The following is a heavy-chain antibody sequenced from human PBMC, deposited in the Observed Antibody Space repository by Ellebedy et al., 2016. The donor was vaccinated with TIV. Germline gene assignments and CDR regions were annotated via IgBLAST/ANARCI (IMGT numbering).Heavy chain of an antibody. CDR3: ARVSGYYGSESSYYFDY. CDR2: IIPIFGTA. CDR1: GGTFSSYV. V-gene: IGHV1-69*13. Sequence: ASVKVSCKASGGTFSSYVISWVRQAPGQGLEWMRGIIPIFGTANYAQKFQGRLTITADESTSTAYMELSSLRSEDTAVYYCARVSGYYGSESSYYFDYWGQGILVTVSS. J-gene: IGHJ4*02. D-gene: IGHD3-10*01.